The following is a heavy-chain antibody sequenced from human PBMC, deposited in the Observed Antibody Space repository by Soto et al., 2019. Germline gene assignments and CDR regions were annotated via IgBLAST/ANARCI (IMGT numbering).Heavy chain of an antibody. J-gene: IGHJ4*02. CDR1: GFTFNDYD. CDR2: ISWNGANR. Sequence: EVQLVESGGALVQPGGSLRLSCAASGFTFNDYDMHWVRQAPGKGLEWVSGISWNGANRAYADSVKGRFTIYRDNAKKSLFLQMNSLRTEDTAFYYCAKISAAASSDYWGQGTLVTVSS. CDR3: AKISAAASSDY. V-gene: IGHV3-9*01. D-gene: IGHD6-13*01.